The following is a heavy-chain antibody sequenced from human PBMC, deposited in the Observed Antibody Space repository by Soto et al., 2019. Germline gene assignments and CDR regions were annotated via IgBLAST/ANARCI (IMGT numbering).Heavy chain of an antibody. D-gene: IGHD4-17*01. CDR2: IYYSGST. CDR3: ARWNSNYGDKSGYYGMDV. CDR1: GGSISTYS. V-gene: IGHV4-59*01. J-gene: IGHJ6*02. Sequence: SETLSLTCTVSGGSISTYSWSWIRQPPGKGLEWIGHIYYSGSTNYNPSLRSRVTLSVDTSKNQFSLKLSSVTAADTAMYYCARWNSNYGDKSGYYGMDVWGQGTTVTVSS.